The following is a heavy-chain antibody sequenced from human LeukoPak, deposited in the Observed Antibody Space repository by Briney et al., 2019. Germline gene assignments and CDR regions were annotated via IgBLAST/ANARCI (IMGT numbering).Heavy chain of an antibody. J-gene: IGHJ4*02. D-gene: IGHD2-21*02. CDR1: GFTFSSYS. V-gene: IGHV3-48*04. Sequence: GGSLRLSCAASGFTFSSYSMNWVRQAPGKGLEWVSYISSSSSTIYYADSVKGRFTISRDNAKNSLYLQMNSLRAEDTAVYYCATGGGDCYSGWCNFRDDYWGQGTLVTVSS. CDR2: ISSSSSTI. CDR3: ATGGGDCYSGWCNFRDDY.